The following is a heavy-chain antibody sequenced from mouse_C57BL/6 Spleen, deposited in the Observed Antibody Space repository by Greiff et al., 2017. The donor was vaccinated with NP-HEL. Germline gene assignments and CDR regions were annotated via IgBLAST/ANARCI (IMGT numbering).Heavy chain of an antibody. CDR3: TTCITTVVAPGYFDV. CDR2: IYPRDGST. D-gene: IGHD1-1*01. Sequence: QVQLQQSDAELVKPGASVKISCKVSGYTFTDHTIHWVKQRPEQGLEWIGYIYPRDGSTKYNEKFKGKATLTADKSSSTAYMQLNSLTSEDSAVYYGTTCITTVVAPGYFDVWGTGTTVTVSS. J-gene: IGHJ1*03. CDR1: GYTFTDHT. V-gene: IGHV1-78*01.